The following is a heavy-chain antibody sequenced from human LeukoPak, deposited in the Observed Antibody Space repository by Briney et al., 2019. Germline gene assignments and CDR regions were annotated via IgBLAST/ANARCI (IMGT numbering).Heavy chain of an antibody. CDR2: VNNDGSGT. CDR3: ARGGWGTAIDY. D-gene: IGHD1-7*01. Sequence: GGSLRLSCAASGFTFNKFGMHWVRQAPGKGLVWVSHVNNDGSGTTYADSVKGRFTISRDNAKNTVDLQMNSLRAEDTAVYYCARGGWGTAIDYLGQGTLVTVSS. J-gene: IGHJ4*02. CDR1: GFTFNKFG. V-gene: IGHV3-74*01.